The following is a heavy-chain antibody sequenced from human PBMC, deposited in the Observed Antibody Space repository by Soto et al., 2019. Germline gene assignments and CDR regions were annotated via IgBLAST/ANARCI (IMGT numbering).Heavy chain of an antibody. CDR2: VYYNENT. J-gene: IGHJ5*02. V-gene: IGHV4-39*01. Sequence: SETLSLTCTVSGGSISSFAYYWGWIRQPPGKGLEWIGTVYYNENTYYNPSLKIRVTISVDTAKNQFSLDLRSVTAADTAIYFCARRERYYGSPGWFDPWGQGTLVTSPQ. CDR1: GGSISSFAYY. CDR3: ARRERYYGSPGWFDP. D-gene: IGHD3-10*01.